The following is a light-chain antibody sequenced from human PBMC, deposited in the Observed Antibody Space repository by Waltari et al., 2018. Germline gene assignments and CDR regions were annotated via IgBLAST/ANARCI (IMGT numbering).Light chain of an antibody. CDR1: QSISSY. CDR3: QQSYSTPQGIT. CDR2: AAS. V-gene: IGKV1-39*01. J-gene: IGKJ5*01. Sequence: DIQMTQSPSSLSASVGDRVTITCRASQSISSYLNWYQQKPGKAPNLLIYAASSLQSGVPSRCSGSGSGTDFTLTISSLQPEDFATYYCQQSYSTPQGITFGQGTRLEIK.